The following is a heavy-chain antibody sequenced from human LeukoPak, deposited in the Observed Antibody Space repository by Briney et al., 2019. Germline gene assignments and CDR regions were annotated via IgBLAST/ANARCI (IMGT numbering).Heavy chain of an antibody. CDR1: GFTLSSYW. V-gene: IGHV3-7*01. D-gene: IGHD3-10*01. CDR2: KKQDGSEK. Sequence: GGSLRLSCAASGFTLSSYWMSWVRQAPGRGLEWVANKKQDGSEKYYVDSVKDRFTISRDNAKNSLYLQMNSLRAEDTAAYYCARVLARTMVRGVYAPYYFDYWGQGTLVTVSS. CDR3: ARVLARTMVRGVYAPYYFDY. J-gene: IGHJ4*02.